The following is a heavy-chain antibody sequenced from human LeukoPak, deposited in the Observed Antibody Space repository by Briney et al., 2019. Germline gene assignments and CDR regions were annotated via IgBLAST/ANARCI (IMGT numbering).Heavy chain of an antibody. CDR3: ARGGYGDYGDY. D-gene: IGHD4-17*01. Sequence: GGSLRLSCAASGFTFSSYSMNWVRQAPGKGLEWVSYISSSSSTIYYADSVKGRFTISRDNAKNSLYLQMNSLRAEDTAVYYCARGGYGDYGDYWGQGTLVTVFS. J-gene: IGHJ4*02. V-gene: IGHV3-48*01. CDR1: GFTFSSYS. CDR2: ISSSSSTI.